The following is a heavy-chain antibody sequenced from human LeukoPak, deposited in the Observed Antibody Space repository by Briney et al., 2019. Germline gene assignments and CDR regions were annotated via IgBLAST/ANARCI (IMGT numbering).Heavy chain of an antibody. CDR2: INPNSGGT. Sequence: ASVKVSCKAFGYTFTSNYMHWVRQAPGQGLEWMGWINPNSGGTNYAQKFQGRVTMTRDTSISTAYMELSRLRSDDTAVYYCATDFTFGGVIVRQTGVFWGQGTLVTVSS. V-gene: IGHV1-2*02. CDR1: GYTFTSNY. CDR3: ATDFTFGGVIVRQTGVF. J-gene: IGHJ4*02. D-gene: IGHD3-16*02.